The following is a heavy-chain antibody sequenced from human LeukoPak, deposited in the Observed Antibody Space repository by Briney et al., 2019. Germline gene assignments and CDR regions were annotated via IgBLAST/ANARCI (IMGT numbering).Heavy chain of an antibody. V-gene: IGHV3-23*01. D-gene: IGHD6-13*01. Sequence: PGGSLRLSCAASGFTVSSNYMSWVRQAPGKGLEWVSVISGSGGSTYYADSVKGRFTISRDNSKNTLYLQMNSLRAEDAAVYYCAKSDYSNSWPLNDWGQGTVVTVSS. CDR3: AKSDYSNSWPLND. J-gene: IGHJ4*02. CDR1: GFTVSSNY. CDR2: ISGSGGST.